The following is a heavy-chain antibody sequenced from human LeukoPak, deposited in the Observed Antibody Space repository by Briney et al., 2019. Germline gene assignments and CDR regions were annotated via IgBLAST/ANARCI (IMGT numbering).Heavy chain of an antibody. CDR3: ARGGSHYDVFDI. CDR2: IYYSGST. J-gene: IGHJ3*02. V-gene: IGHV4-59*01. Sequence: PSETLSLTCTVSGGSITYYYWSWIRQPPGKGLEWIGYIYYSGSTNYNPSLKSRVTISVDTSKNQFSLMLSSLTAADTAVYYCARGGSHYDVFDIWGQGTMVTVSS. CDR1: GGSITYYY. D-gene: IGHD1-26*01.